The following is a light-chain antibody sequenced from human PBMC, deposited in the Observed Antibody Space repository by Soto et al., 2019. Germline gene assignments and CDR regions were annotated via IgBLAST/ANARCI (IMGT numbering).Light chain of an antibody. CDR2: FGS. Sequence: DIVMTQSPLSLPVTPGEPASISCSSSQSLLQSNGYNDLDWYLQKPGQSPQLLIYFGSYRASGVPDRFSGSGSGTDFTLKIRRVEAEDVGVYYCMQSQQSPPTFGQWTKVEI. J-gene: IGKJ1*01. CDR3: MQSQQSPPT. V-gene: IGKV2-28*01. CDR1: QSLLQSNGYND.